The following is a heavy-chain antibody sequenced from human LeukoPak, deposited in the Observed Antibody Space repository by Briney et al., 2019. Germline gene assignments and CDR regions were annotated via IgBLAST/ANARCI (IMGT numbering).Heavy chain of an antibody. D-gene: IGHD2-21*01. CDR3: TRDLDIVATIINV. CDR2: INPVNGGS. V-gene: IGHV1-2*02. CDR1: GGTFSSYA. Sequence: ASVKVSCKASGGTFSSYAISWVRQAPGQGPEWMGWINPVNGGSEYAQKFQGRVNMTRDTSTSTVYMELTRLTSNDTAMYFCTRDLDIVATIINVWGQGTLVTVSS. J-gene: IGHJ4*02.